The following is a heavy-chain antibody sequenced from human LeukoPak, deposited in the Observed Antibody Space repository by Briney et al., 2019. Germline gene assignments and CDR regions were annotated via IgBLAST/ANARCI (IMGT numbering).Heavy chain of an antibody. Sequence: GGSLRLSCAASGFTFSSYEMNWVRQAPGKGLEWVSYISSSGSTIYYADSVKGRFTISRDNAKNSLYLQMNSLRAEDTAVYYCARGHTYYDILTGPGAGSDYYYGMDVWGQGTTVTDSS. CDR2: ISSSGSTI. CDR1: GFTFSSYE. J-gene: IGHJ6*02. CDR3: ARGHTYYDILTGPGAGSDYYYGMDV. V-gene: IGHV3-48*03. D-gene: IGHD3-9*01.